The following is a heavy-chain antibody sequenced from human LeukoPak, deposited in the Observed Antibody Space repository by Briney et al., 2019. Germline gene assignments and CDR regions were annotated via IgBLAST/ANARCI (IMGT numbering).Heavy chain of an antibody. D-gene: IGHD3-22*01. CDR2: ISYDGSNK. V-gene: IGHV3-30*18. Sequence: GRSLRLSCAASGFTFSNYGMHWVRQAPGKGLEWVAVISYDGSNKYYAESVKGRFTIYRDNSKNTLFLQMNSLRAEDTAAYYCAKLMHDHDRSGFGVDHWGQGTLVTVSS. CDR3: AKLMHDHDRSGFGVDH. J-gene: IGHJ4*02. CDR1: GFTFSNYG.